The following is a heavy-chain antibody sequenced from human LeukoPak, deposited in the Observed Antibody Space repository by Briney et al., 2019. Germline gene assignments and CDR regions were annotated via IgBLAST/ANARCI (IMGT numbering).Heavy chain of an antibody. V-gene: IGHV1-2*02. J-gene: IGHJ6*03. D-gene: IGHD5-18*01. CDR1: GGTFSSYA. CDR3: ASGYSYGPSQYYYYYMDV. CDR2: INPNSGGT. Sequence: ASVKVSCKASGGTFSSYAISWVRQAPGQGLEWMGWINPNSGGTNYAQKFQGRVTMTRDTSISTAYMELSRLRSDDTAVYYCASGYSYGPSQYYYYYMDVWGKGTTVTVSS.